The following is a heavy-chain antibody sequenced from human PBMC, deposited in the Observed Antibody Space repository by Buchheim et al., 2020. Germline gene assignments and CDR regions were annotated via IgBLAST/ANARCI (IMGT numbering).Heavy chain of an antibody. J-gene: IGHJ6*02. CDR1: GFTFSSYD. Sequence: EVQLVESGGGLVQPGGSLRLSCAASGFTFSSYDMHWVRQATGKGLEWVSAIGTAGDTYYPGSVKGRFTISGENAKNSLYLQMNSLRAGDTAVYYCARVQRTFRMDSSSWSPLRYGMDVWGQGTT. CDR3: ARVQRTFRMDSSSWSPLRYGMDV. D-gene: IGHD6-13*01. V-gene: IGHV3-13*04. CDR2: IGTAGDT.